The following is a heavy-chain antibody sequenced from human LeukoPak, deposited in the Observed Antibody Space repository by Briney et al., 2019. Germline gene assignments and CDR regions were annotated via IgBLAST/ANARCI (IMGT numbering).Heavy chain of an antibody. J-gene: IGHJ5*02. CDR3: ARGCSRRSRVNQLLMTNWFDP. Sequence: GGSLRLSCAASGFTFSSYGMHWVRQAPGKGLEWVAFIRYDGSNKYYADSVKGRFTISRDNSKNILYLQMNSLRAEDTAVYYCARGCSRRSRVNQLLMTNWFDPWGQGTLVTVSS. V-gene: IGHV3-30*02. D-gene: IGHD2-2*01. CDR2: IRYDGSNK. CDR1: GFTFSSYG.